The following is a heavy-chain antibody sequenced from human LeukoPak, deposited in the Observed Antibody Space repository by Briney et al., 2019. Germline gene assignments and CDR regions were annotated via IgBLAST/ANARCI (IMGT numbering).Heavy chain of an antibody. V-gene: IGHV5-51*01. CDR1: GYSFTSSW. CDR2: IYPDDSDI. D-gene: IGHD6-19*01. CDR3: ARLVGRVSVSGTVRYFDL. Sequence: GESLKISCKASGYSFTSSWIGWVRQMPGKGLEWMGIIYPDDSDIIYNPSFQGQVTTSADKSISTAFLQWSSLKASDTAMFYCARLVGRVSVSGTVRYFDLWGRGTLVTVSS. J-gene: IGHJ2*01.